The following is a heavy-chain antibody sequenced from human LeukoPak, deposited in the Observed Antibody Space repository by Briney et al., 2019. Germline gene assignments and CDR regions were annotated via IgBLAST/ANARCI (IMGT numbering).Heavy chain of an antibody. CDR2: INSDGSST. CDR3: ARARYYYDSSGQDY. V-gene: IGHV3-74*01. CDR1: RFTFSTYW. Sequence: GGSLRLSCAASRFTFSTYWMHWVRQAPGKGLVWVSRINSDGSSTGYADSVKGRFTISRDNAKNTLYLQMNSLRAEDTAVYYCARARYYYDSSGQDYWGQGTLVTVSS. D-gene: IGHD3-22*01. J-gene: IGHJ4*02.